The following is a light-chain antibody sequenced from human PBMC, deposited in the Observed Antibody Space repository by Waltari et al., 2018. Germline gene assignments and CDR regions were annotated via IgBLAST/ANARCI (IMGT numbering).Light chain of an antibody. CDR1: SLRRYY. Sequence: SSELTQDPAVSVALGQTVRITCQGDSLRRYYASWYQQRPGQAPILLLYGQDNRPSGIPDRFSGSTSGNTASLTITGAQAEDEADYYCLSRDTTSTRVFGGGTRLTV. J-gene: IGLJ3*02. CDR3: LSRDTTSTRV. V-gene: IGLV3-19*01. CDR2: GQD.